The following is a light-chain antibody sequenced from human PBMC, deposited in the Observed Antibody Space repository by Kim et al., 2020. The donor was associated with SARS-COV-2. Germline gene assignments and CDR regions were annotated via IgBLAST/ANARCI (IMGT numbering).Light chain of an antibody. CDR1: QDISNY. V-gene: IGKV1-27*01. CDR2: TAS. J-gene: IGKJ1*01. Sequence: GDRVTITCRASQDISNYLAWYQQKPGKVPKVLIYTASALQSGVPSRFSGNGSGTDFTLTISSLQPEDVATYYCQKYSSAPRTFGQGTKV. CDR3: QKYSSAPRT.